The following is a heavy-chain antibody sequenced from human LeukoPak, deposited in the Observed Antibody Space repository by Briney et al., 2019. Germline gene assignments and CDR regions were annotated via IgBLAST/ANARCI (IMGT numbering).Heavy chain of an antibody. CDR1: GFTFSDYY. D-gene: IGHD3-3*01. Sequence: GGSLRLSCAASGFTFSDYYMSWIRQAPGKGLEWVSYISGSGSTIYYADSVKGRFTISRDNAKNSLYLQMNSLRAEDTAVYYCARDLITIFGVVDAFDIWGQGTMVTVSS. CDR2: ISGSGSTI. CDR3: ARDLITIFGVVDAFDI. J-gene: IGHJ3*02. V-gene: IGHV3-11*04.